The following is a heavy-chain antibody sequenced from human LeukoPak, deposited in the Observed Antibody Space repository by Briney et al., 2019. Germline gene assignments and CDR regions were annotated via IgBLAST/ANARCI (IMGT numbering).Heavy chain of an antibody. D-gene: IGHD3-22*01. J-gene: IGHJ4*02. Sequence: GGSLRLSCAASGFTFSSNAMTWVRLAPGKGLECVSAVTAAGDTTYYADSVKGRFTISGDNSRNTLYLQLNYLRAEDTAIYYCAKAFGSNGYYQLPIDFWGQGTLVTVSS. CDR1: GFTFSSNA. V-gene: IGHV3-23*01. CDR3: AKAFGSNGYYQLPIDF. CDR2: VTAAGDTT.